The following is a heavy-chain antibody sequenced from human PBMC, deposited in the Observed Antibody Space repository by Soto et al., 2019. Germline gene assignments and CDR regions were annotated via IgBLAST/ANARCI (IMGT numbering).Heavy chain of an antibody. Sequence: QVQLVESGGGVVQPGRSLRLSCAASGFTFSSYGMHWVRQAPGKGLEWVAVIWYDGSNKYYADSVKGRFTISRDNSKNTLYLQMNSLRAKDTAVYYCARVRRSSSWEPDAFDIWGQGTMVTVSS. CDR1: GFTFSSYG. J-gene: IGHJ3*02. CDR3: ARVRRSSSWEPDAFDI. D-gene: IGHD6-13*01. V-gene: IGHV3-33*01. CDR2: IWYDGSNK.